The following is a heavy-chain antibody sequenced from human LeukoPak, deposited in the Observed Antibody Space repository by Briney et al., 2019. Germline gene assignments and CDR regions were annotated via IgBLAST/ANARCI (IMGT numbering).Heavy chain of an antibody. V-gene: IGHV3-21*01. J-gene: IGHJ2*01. D-gene: IGHD2-15*01. CDR1: GFTFSSYS. CDR3: ARDGLAAATLHWCFDL. CDR2: ISSSSSYI. Sequence: PGGSLRLSCAASGFTFSSYSMNWVRQAPGKGLEWVSSISSSSSYIYYADSVKGRFTISRNNARNSLYLQMNSLRAEDTAVYYCARDGLAAATLHWCFDLWGRGTLVTVSS.